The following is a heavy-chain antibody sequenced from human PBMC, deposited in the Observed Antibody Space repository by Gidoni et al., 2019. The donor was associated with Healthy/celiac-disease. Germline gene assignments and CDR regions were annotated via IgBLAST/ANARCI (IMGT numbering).Heavy chain of an antibody. D-gene: IGHD1-26*01. V-gene: IGHV3-33*01. CDR3: ARDNSGSYGDAFDI. CDR2: IWYDGSNK. J-gene: IGHJ3*02. Sequence: QAQLVESGGGVVQHGRSLRLSCAASGFTFSSYGMHWVRQAPGKGLVWVAVIWYDGSNKYYADSVKGRFTISRDNSKNTLYLQMNSLRAEDTAVYYCARDNSGSYGDAFDIWGQGTMVTVSS. CDR1: GFTFSSYG.